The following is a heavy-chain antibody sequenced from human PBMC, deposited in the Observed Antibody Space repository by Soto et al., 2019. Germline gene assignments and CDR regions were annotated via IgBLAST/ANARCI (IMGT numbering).Heavy chain of an antibody. CDR1: GFTFSNYA. Sequence: EVHLLESGGGLVQPGGSLRLSCAASGFTFSNYAMNWVRQAPGKGLEWVSVIRGGGDNRDYADSVKGRFTIYRDNSKNTLFLQMNSLRVDDTAVYYCANGSFDFWGQGTMVTVSS. D-gene: IGHD5-12*01. J-gene: IGHJ3*01. CDR2: IRGGGDNR. CDR3: ANGSFDF. V-gene: IGHV3-23*01.